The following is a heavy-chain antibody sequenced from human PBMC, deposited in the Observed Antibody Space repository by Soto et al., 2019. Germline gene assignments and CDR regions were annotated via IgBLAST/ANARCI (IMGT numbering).Heavy chain of an antibody. D-gene: IGHD3-10*01. Sequence: PGWSLRLSCAAAGFTFSRYAIHWVRQAPGKGLEWVAVISRDGSNKYYVDSVKGRFTISRDNSKNTLYLQMNSLRDEDTAVYYCARSRNSAVADSFDFWGQGTLVTGSS. CDR2: ISRDGSNK. CDR1: GFTFSRYA. J-gene: IGHJ4*02. V-gene: IGHV3-30*04. CDR3: ARSRNSAVADSFDF.